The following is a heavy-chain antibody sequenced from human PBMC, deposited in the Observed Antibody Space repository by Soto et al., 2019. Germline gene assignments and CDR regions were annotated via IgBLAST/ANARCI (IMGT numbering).Heavy chain of an antibody. CDR1: GGSVSSGGYY. J-gene: IGHJ4*02. CDR2: IYYTGIT. Sequence: QVQLQESGPGLVKPSQTLSLTCNVSGGSVSSGGYYWSWIRQHPGQGLEWIGYIYYTGITYYNPSLQSRVTISLGTSKNQFSLTLTSVAAADTAIYYCASEPTVPSGFDSWGQGTLVTASS. D-gene: IGHD4-17*01. V-gene: IGHV4-31*03. CDR3: ASEPTVPSGFDS.